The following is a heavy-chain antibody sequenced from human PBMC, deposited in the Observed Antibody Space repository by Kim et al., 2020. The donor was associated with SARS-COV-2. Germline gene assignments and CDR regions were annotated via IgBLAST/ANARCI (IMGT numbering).Heavy chain of an antibody. CDR3: ARNSGWYDS. CDR2: SMGSGGST. V-gene: IGHV3-23*01. Sequence: GGSLRLSCIASGFNFISNDMTWVRQVPGKGPEWVATSMGSGGSTFHADSVRGRFTMSRDNSKYAVYLQMNSLRVEDTAIYYCARNSGWYDSWGQGLLGTVSS. CDR1: GFNFISND. J-gene: IGHJ5*01. D-gene: IGHD1-26*01.